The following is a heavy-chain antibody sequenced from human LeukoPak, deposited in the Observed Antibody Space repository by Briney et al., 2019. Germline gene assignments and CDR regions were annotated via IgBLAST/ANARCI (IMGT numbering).Heavy chain of an antibody. CDR2: VNPDSGDT. D-gene: IGHD1-1*01. Sequence: ASGKVSCKTSGYTFTNYDINWVRQASGQGLEWMGWVNPDSGDTGYAQKFQGRLTMTTNTSSRIAYMEMRSLRSEDTAVYYCTRDWTYWGPGTLVTVSS. J-gene: IGHJ4*02. CDR1: GYTFTNYD. CDR3: TRDWTY. V-gene: IGHV1-8*01.